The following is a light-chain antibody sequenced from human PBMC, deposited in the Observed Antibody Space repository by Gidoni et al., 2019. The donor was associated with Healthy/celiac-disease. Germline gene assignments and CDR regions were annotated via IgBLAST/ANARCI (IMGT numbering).Light chain of an antibody. CDR3: QVWVSSSDLRV. CDR1: NIGSKS. J-gene: IGLJ2*01. CDR2: DDS. V-gene: IGLV3-21*02. Sequence: SYVLTQPPSVSVAPGQTARITCGGNNIGSKSVHLYQQKPGQAPVLVVYDDSDRPSGIPERFSVSNSGNTATLTISRVEAGDEADDYCQVWVSSSDLRVFGGGTKLTVL.